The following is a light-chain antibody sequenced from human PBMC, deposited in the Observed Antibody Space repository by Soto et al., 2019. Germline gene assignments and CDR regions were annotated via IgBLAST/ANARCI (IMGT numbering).Light chain of an antibody. CDR2: GTS. CDR3: QQYGISPCT. Sequence: EIVLTQSPGTLSLSPGETATLSCRASQSVSSSYVAWYQQKPGPAPRLLLYGTSTRATGIPDRFSGSGSGTDITLTISRLEPEYFAVYSWQQYGISPCTFGQGTKVEIK. CDR1: QSVSSSY. J-gene: IGKJ1*01. V-gene: IGKV3-20*01.